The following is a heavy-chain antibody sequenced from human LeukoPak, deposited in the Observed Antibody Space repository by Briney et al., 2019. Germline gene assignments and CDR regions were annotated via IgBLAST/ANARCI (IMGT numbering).Heavy chain of an antibody. D-gene: IGHD4-17*01. CDR2: INPNSGGT. V-gene: IGHV1-2*02. CDR3: ARVNRDDYGDYFFDY. Sequence: ASVKVSCKASGYTFTGYYMHWVRQAPGQGLEWMGWINPNSGGTNYAQKFQGRVTMTRDTSISTAYMELSRLRSDDTAVYYCARVNRDDYGDYFFDYWGQGTLVTVSS. CDR1: GYTFTGYY. J-gene: IGHJ4*02.